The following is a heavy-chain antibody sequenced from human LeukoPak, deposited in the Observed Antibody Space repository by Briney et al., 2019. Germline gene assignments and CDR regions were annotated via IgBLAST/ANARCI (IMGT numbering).Heavy chain of an antibody. Sequence: PSETLSLTCAVYGGSFSGYYWSWIRQPPEKGLEWIGEINHSGSTNCNPSLKSRVTISVDTSKNQFSLKLSSVTAADTAVYYCARIGSITFGGVIVVLRAFDIWGQGTMVTVSP. V-gene: IGHV4-34*01. CDR2: INHSGST. CDR1: GGSFSGYY. D-gene: IGHD3-16*02. CDR3: ARIGSITFGGVIVVLRAFDI. J-gene: IGHJ3*02.